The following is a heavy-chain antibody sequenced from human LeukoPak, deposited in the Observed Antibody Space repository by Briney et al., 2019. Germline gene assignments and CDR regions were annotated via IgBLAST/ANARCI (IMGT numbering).Heavy chain of an antibody. J-gene: IGHJ4*02. Sequence: SETLSLTCAVYGGSFSGYYWSWLRQPPGKGLEWIGEINHSGSTNYNPSLKSRVTISVDTSKNQFSLKLSSVTAADTAVYYCARVPLWFGEFTTYYFDYWGQGTLVTVSS. D-gene: IGHD3-10*01. CDR3: ARVPLWFGEFTTYYFDY. V-gene: IGHV4-34*01. CDR2: INHSGST. CDR1: GGSFSGYY.